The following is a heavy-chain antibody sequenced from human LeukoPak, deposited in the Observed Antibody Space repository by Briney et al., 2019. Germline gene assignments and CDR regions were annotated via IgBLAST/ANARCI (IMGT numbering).Heavy chain of an antibody. V-gene: IGHV3-23*01. CDR1: GFTFSSYA. CDR3: AKLGCSRTSCYAADYSSYYGMDV. D-gene: IGHD2-2*01. Sequence: GGSLRLSCAASGFTFSSYAMSWVRQAPGKGLEWVSAISGSGGSTYYAGSVKGRFTISRDNSKNTLYLQMNSLRAEDTAVYYCAKLGCSRTSCYAADYSSYYGMDVWGQGTTVTVSS. J-gene: IGHJ6*02. CDR2: ISGSGGST.